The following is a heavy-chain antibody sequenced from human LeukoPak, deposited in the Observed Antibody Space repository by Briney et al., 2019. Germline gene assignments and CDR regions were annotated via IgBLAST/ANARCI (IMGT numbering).Heavy chain of an antibody. V-gene: IGHV3-74*01. CDR2: INSDGSST. CDR1: GFTFSSYA. Sequence: GGSLRLSCAASGFTFSSYAMSWVRQAPGKGLVWVSRINSDGSSTSYADSVKGRFTISRDNAKNTLYLQMNSLRAEDTAVYYCAREDMITFGGVIVPKNYFDYWGQGTLVTVSS. J-gene: IGHJ4*02. D-gene: IGHD3-16*02. CDR3: AREDMITFGGVIVPKNYFDY.